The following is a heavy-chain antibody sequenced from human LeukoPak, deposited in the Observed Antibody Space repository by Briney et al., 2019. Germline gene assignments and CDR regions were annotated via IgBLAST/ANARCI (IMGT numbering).Heavy chain of an antibody. CDR3: AGDVDGYGDLGWFDP. CDR2: ISAYNGNT. J-gene: IGHJ5*02. V-gene: IGHV1-18*01. Sequence: ASVKVSCKASGYTFTSYGISWVRQAPGQGLEWMGWISAYNGNTNYAQKLQGRVTMTTDTSTSTAYMELRSLRSDDTAVYYCAGDVDGYGDLGWFDPWGQGTLVTVSS. D-gene: IGHD4-17*01. CDR1: GYTFTSYG.